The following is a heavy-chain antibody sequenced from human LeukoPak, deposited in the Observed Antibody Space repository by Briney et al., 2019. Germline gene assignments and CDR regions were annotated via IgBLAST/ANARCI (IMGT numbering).Heavy chain of an antibody. CDR2: IYYSGST. J-gene: IGHJ6*03. D-gene: IGHD6-19*01. CDR1: GGSISSYY. V-gene: IGHV4-59*01. CDR3: ARRLIAVAGPYYYYYMDV. Sequence: SETLSLTCTVSGGSISSYYWSWIRQPPGKGLEWIGYIYYSGSTNYNPSLKSRVTISVDTSKNQFSLKLSSVTAADTAVYYCARRLIAVAGPYYYYYMDVWGKGTTVTISS.